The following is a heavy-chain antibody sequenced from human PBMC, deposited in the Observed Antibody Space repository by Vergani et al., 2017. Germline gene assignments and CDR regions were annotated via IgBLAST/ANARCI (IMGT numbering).Heavy chain of an antibody. Sequence: EVQLLESGGDLVQPGGSLRLSCAASGFTFNHYAMNWVRQAPGKGLEWVSGISGSGGSTYYAGSVKCRFTISRDSSKNTLYLQMNSLSAGDTAVYYCAKANPRNSXYDYLYYYHAMDVWGQGTTVTVSS. V-gene: IGHV3-23*01. CDR3: AKANPRNSXYDYLYYYHAMDV. J-gene: IGHJ6*02. D-gene: IGHD5-12*01. CDR2: ISGSGGST. CDR1: GFTFNHYA.